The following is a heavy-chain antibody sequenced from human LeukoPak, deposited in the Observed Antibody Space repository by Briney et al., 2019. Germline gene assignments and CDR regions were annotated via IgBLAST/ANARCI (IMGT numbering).Heavy chain of an antibody. J-gene: IGHJ6*02. D-gene: IGHD3-3*01. CDR3: ASSISSIDYGMDV. V-gene: IGHV4-59*01. CDR2: IYYSVST. Sequence: SQTLSLTCTVHPRSTSRTYWPWTRPPPRQGLDWIGYIYYSVSTKCTPSLKSRVTISVDTSKNQFSLKLSSVTAADTAVYYCASSISSIDYGMDVWGQGTTVTVSS. CDR1: PRSTSRTY.